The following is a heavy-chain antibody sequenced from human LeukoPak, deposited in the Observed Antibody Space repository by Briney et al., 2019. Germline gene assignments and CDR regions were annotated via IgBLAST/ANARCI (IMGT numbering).Heavy chain of an antibody. Sequence: PGGSLRLSCAASGFTFSDYYRSWIRQAPGKGLEWVSYISSSGSIIYYADSVKGRFTISRDNAKNSLYLQMNSLRAEDTTVYYCARVSRYNWNYGVFDSWGQGTLVTVSS. J-gene: IGHJ4*02. CDR1: GFTFSDYY. D-gene: IGHD1-7*01. V-gene: IGHV3-11*04. CDR3: ARVSRYNWNYGVFDS. CDR2: ISSSGSII.